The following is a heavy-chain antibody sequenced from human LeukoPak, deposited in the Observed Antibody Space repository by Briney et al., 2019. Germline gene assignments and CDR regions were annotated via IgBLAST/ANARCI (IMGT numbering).Heavy chain of an antibody. CDR3: ARGPYKYDSSGCFDY. CDR1: GDSISSGDYY. J-gene: IGHJ4*02. CDR2: IYTSGST. Sequence: PSETLSLTCTVSGDSISSGDYYWSWIRQPAGRGLEWIGRIYTSGSTNYNPSLKSRVTTSVDTSKNQFSLKLSSVTAADTAVYYCARGPYKYDSSGCFDYWGQGTLVTVSS. D-gene: IGHD3-22*01. V-gene: IGHV4-61*02.